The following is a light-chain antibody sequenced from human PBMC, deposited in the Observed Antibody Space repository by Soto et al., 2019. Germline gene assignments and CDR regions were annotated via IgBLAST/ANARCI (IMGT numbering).Light chain of an antibody. Sequence: DIQMTQSPSTLSASVGDRVTITCRASQSIGSGLAWYQQKPGKAPKLLIYKASTLESGVPLRFSGSGSGTEFTLTITSLQPDDFATYYCQQYDFYWTFGQGTKVESK. CDR1: QSIGSG. J-gene: IGKJ1*01. CDR3: QQYDFYWT. V-gene: IGKV1-5*03. CDR2: KAS.